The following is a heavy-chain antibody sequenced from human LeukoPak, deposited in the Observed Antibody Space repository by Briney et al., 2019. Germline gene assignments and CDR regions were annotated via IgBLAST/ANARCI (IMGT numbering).Heavy chain of an antibody. CDR2: INPSGGST. Sequence: ASVKVSCKASGYTFTSYYMHWVRQAPGQGLEWMGIINPSGGSTSYAQKLQGRVTMTRDTSTSTVYMELSSLRSEDTAVYYCARRYCSSTSCYLADYWGQGTLVTVSS. V-gene: IGHV1-46*01. CDR3: ARRYCSSTSCYLADY. J-gene: IGHJ4*02. D-gene: IGHD2-2*01. CDR1: GYTFTSYY.